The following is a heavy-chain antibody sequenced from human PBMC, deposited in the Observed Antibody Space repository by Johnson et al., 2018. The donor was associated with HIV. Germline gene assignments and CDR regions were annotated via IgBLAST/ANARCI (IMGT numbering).Heavy chain of an antibody. CDR1: GFTFSSYG. Sequence: QVQLVESGGGVVQPGRSLRLSCAASGFTFSSYGMHWVRQAPGKGLEWVAVIWYDGSNKYYADSVKGRFTISRDNSKNTLYLQMNSLRAEDTAVYYCARGRGSSWLVGHDAFDVWGQGTMVTVSS. CDR2: IWYDGSNK. D-gene: IGHD6-13*01. CDR3: ARGRGSSWLVGHDAFDV. V-gene: IGHV3-30*19. J-gene: IGHJ3*01.